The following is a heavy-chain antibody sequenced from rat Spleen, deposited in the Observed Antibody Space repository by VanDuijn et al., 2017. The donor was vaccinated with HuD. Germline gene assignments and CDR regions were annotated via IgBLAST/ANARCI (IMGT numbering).Heavy chain of an antibody. D-gene: IGHD5-1*01. CDR2: ISPSGRNT. CDR1: GFTFSSYD. CDR3: ASHWGRAYFDY. Sequence: EVQLVESGGGLVQPGRSLKLSCAASGFTFSSYDMAWVRQAPTKGLEWVASISPSGRNTHYRDSVKGRFTVSRDNEKSTLYLQMDSLRSEDTATYYCASHWGRAYFDYWGQGVMVAVSS. V-gene: IGHV5-25*01. J-gene: IGHJ2*01.